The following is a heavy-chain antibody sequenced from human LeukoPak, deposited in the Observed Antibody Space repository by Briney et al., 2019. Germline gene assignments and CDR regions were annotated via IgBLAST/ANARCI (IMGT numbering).Heavy chain of an antibody. D-gene: IGHD3-3*01. J-gene: IGHJ5*02. V-gene: IGHV4-34*01. CDR2: INHSGST. CDR3: ARSITIFGVPIGGCNWFDP. CDR1: GGSFSGYY. Sequence: PSETLSLTCAVYGGSFSGYYWSWIRQPPGKGLEWIGEINHSGSTNYNPSLKSRVTISVDTSKDQLSLKLSSVTAADTAVYYCARSITIFGVPIGGCNWFDPWGQGTLVTVSS.